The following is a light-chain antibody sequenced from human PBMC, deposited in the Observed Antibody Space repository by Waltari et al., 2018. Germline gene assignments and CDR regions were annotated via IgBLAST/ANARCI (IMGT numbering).Light chain of an antibody. CDR1: SSDVGSYNL. Sequence: QSALTQPASVSGSPGQSITISCPGTSSDVGSYNLVSWYQQHPGKVPKLSIYEGSKRPSGVSNRFSGSKSGNTASLTISGLQAEDEAEYYCCSYAGSSTFTVFGGGTKLTVL. J-gene: IGLJ3*02. CDR2: EGS. V-gene: IGLV2-23*01. CDR3: CSYAGSSTFTV.